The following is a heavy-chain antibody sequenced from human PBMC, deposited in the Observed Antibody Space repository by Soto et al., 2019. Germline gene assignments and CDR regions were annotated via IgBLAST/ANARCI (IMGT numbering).Heavy chain of an antibody. CDR2: ITYDGSNK. CDR3: AKDRPPIAVAGTGAFDI. J-gene: IGHJ3*02. D-gene: IGHD6-19*01. V-gene: IGHV3-30*18. CDR1: GFTFSSYG. Sequence: GGSLRLSCAASGFTFSSYGMHWVRQAPGKGLEWVAVITYDGSNKYYADSVKGRFTISRDNSKNTLYLQMNSLRAEDTAVYYCAKDRPPIAVAGTGAFDIWGQGTMVTVSS.